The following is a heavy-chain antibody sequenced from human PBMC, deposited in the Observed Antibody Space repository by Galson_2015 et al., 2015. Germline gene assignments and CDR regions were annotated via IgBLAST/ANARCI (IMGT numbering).Heavy chain of an antibody. Sequence: SLRLSCAGSGFTFSGYWMSWVRQAPGKGLEWVANIKQDGSEKDYVDSVKGRFTISRDNAKNSLYLQMNSLRAEDTAVCYCARLNYGGNSGAFDIWGQGTMVTVSS. V-gene: IGHV3-7*03. J-gene: IGHJ3*02. CDR2: IKQDGSEK. CDR3: ARLNYGGNSGAFDI. CDR1: GFTFSGYW. D-gene: IGHD4-23*01.